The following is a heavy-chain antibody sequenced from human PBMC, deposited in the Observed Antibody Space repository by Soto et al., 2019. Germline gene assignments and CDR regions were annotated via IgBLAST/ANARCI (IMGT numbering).Heavy chain of an antibody. D-gene: IGHD3-10*01. CDR3: ARAAYYYGSGSQRYFDY. V-gene: IGHV4-61*08. CDR2: IYYSGST. Sequence: PSETLSLTCTVSGGPISSGGYYWSWIRQPPGKGLEWIGYIYYSGSTNYNPSLKSRVTISVDTSKNQFSLKLSSVTAADTAVYYCARAAYYYGSGSQRYFDYWGQGTLVTVSS. CDR1: GGPISSGGYY. J-gene: IGHJ4*02.